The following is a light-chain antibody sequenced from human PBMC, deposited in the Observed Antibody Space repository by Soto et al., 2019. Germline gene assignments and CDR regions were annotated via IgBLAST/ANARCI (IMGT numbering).Light chain of an antibody. V-gene: IGLV2-14*03. CDR1: SSDVGGYNY. Sequence: QSALTQPASVSGSPGQSITISCTGTSSDVGGYNYVSWFQQHPGKAPKLKIYEVSNRPSGVSNRFSGSKSGYTASLTISELQAEDEADYYCTSFTSRSTLVFGGGTKLTVL. J-gene: IGLJ3*02. CDR3: TSFTSRSTLV. CDR2: EVS.